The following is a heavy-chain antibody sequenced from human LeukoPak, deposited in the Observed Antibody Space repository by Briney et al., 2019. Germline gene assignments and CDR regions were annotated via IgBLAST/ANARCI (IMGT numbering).Heavy chain of an antibody. CDR2: IYDSGSA. J-gene: IGHJ4*02. V-gene: IGHV4-39*01. CDR1: GGSIGRSSYF. D-gene: IGHD5-24*01. Sequence: TSETLTLTCRVSGGSIGRSSYFWGWIRQPPGKGPEWIGSIYDSGSAYYNPSLRRRVTISVDTSKNQFSLKFSSVTAADTAIYYCARVFEMATIRKLYYFDHWGQGTLVTVSS. CDR3: ARVFEMATIRKLYYFDH.